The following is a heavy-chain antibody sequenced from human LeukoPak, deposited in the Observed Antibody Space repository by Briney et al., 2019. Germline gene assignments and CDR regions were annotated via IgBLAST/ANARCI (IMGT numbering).Heavy chain of an antibody. CDR2: TNSDDSST. J-gene: IGHJ2*01. D-gene: IGHD6-25*01. Sequence: PGGSLRLSCAVSGFTFSDYWMHWVRQAPGKGLVWVSRTNSDDSSTSYADSVKGRFTISRDNAKNTLYLQMNSLRAEDTAVYFCAREGERLRHWYFDVWGRGTPVIVSS. CDR3: AREGERLRHWYFDV. CDR1: GFTFSDYW. V-gene: IGHV3-74*01.